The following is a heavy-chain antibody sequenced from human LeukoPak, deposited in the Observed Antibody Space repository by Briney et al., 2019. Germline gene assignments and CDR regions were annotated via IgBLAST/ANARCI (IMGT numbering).Heavy chain of an antibody. D-gene: IGHD2-2*01. J-gene: IGHJ6*03. CDR2: MNPNSGNT. CDR3: ARGLRVRPAAPLYYYYYMDV. Sequence: GASVKVSCKASGYTFTSYDINWVRQATGQGLEWMGWMNPNSGNTGYAQKVQGRVTMTRNTSISTAYMELSSLRSEDTAVYYCARGLRVRPAAPLYYYYYMDVWGKGTTVTVSS. V-gene: IGHV1-8*01. CDR1: GYTFTSYD.